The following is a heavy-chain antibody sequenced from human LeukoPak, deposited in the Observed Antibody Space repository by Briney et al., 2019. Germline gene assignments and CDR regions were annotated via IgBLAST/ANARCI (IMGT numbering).Heavy chain of an antibody. CDR2: ITGSSNYI. CDR1: GFTFSSYS. D-gene: IGHD2-15*01. J-gene: IGHJ2*01. V-gene: IGHV3-21*01. CDR3: ASPGYCSGGSCYYWYFHL. Sequence: GGSLRLSCAASGFTFSSYSMSWVRQAPGKGLEWVSSITGSSNYIYYADSVKGRFTISRDNAKNSLYLQMNSLRAEDTAVYYCASPGYCSGGSCYYWYFHLWGRGTLVTVSS.